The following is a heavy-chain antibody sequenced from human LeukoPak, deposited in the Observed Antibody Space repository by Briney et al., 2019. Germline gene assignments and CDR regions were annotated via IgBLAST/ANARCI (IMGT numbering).Heavy chain of an antibody. CDR1: GFTFSSYW. V-gene: IGHV3-23*01. CDR2: ISGSGGST. Sequence: GGSLRLSCAASGFTFSSYWMHWVRQAPGKGLEWVSAISGSGGSTYYADSVKGRFTISRDNSKNTLYLQMDSLRAEDTAVYYCAKEGDIVVVPAAMEFDYWGQGTLVTVSS. J-gene: IGHJ4*02. CDR3: AKEGDIVVVPAAMEFDY. D-gene: IGHD2-2*01.